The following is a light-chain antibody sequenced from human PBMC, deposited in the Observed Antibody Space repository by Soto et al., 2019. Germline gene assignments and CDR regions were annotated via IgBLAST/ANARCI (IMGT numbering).Light chain of an antibody. CDR2: EVN. CDR3: SSWTSSTTQV. Sequence: QSALTQPASGSGSLGQSMTISFTGTGSEVGGYNFVSWYQQHPGKAPKLLIFEVNNRPSGVSNRFSGSKSGNTASLTISGLQAEDEADYYCSSWTSSTTQVLGGGTKLTVL. CDR1: GSEVGGYNF. J-gene: IGLJ2*01. V-gene: IGLV2-14*01.